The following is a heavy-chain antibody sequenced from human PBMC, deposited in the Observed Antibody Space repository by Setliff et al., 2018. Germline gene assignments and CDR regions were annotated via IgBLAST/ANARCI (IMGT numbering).Heavy chain of an antibody. J-gene: IGHJ6*02. Sequence: ASVKVSCKASGYTFTSYDINWVRQATGQGLEWMGWMNPNSGNTGYAQKLQGRVTMTRNTSISTAYMELSSLRSEDTAVYYCARPMYDILTGPPYGMDVWGQGATVTVSS. V-gene: IGHV1-8*01. CDR1: GYTFTSYD. CDR2: MNPNSGNT. D-gene: IGHD3-9*01. CDR3: ARPMYDILTGPPYGMDV.